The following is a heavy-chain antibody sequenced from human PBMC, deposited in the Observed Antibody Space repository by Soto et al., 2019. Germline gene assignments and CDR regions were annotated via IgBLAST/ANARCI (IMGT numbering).Heavy chain of an antibody. J-gene: IGHJ6*02. D-gene: IGHD5-12*01. CDR2: IYYSGST. V-gene: IGHV4-59*01. CDR3: ARDLGGLRFSYYYYYGMDV. CDR1: GGSISSYY. Sequence: SETLSLTCTVSGGSISSYYWSWIRQPPGKGLEWIGYIYYSGSTNYNPSLKSRVTISVDTSKNQFSLKLSSVTAADTAVYYCARDLGGLRFSYYYYYGMDVWGQGTTVTVSS.